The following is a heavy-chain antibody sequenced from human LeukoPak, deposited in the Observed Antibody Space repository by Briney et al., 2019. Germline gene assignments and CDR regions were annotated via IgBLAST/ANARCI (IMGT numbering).Heavy chain of an antibody. CDR2: IYYSGST. V-gene: IGHV4-59*01. J-gene: IGHJ3*02. Sequence: SEPLSLICTVSGGPISSYYWSWLRQPPGKGLEGIGYIYYSGSTIYNPPLKGRVTISVATSKNQFTLKLSSVTAADTAVYYCAREPDIIYYDSSGSFDAFDIWGQGTMVTVSS. CDR3: AREPDIIYYDSSGSFDAFDI. CDR1: GGPISSYY. D-gene: IGHD3-22*01.